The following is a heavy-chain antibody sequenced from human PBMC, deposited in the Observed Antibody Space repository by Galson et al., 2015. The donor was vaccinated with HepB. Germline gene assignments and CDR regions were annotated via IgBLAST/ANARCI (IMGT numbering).Heavy chain of an antibody. Sequence: SLRLSCAGSGFPFGNYAMSWFRQAPGKGLEWLGYIKSMTFGGTTQYAASVRGRFTISRDDSASLAYLQMNNLRIEDTAMYYCTLGGAAAYWGQGTLVTVSS. V-gene: IGHV3-49*03. CDR2: IKSMTFGGTT. CDR1: GFPFGNYA. CDR3: TLGGAAAY. J-gene: IGHJ4*02. D-gene: IGHD2-15*01.